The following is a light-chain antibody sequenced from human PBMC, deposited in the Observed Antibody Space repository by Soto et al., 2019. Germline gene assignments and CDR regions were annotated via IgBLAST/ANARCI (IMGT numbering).Light chain of an antibody. CDR1: HDITKY. J-gene: IGKJ2*01. CDR3: QDYDNFPPMFT. CDR2: DTS. V-gene: IGKV1-33*01. Sequence: DIQMTQSPSSLSASVGDRVTITCQASHDITKYLNWYQQKPGKAPKLLIYDTSNLETGVPFRFRGRGSGTNFTLTISGLRPEDFATYYCQDYDNFPPMFTFGQGTKLEMK.